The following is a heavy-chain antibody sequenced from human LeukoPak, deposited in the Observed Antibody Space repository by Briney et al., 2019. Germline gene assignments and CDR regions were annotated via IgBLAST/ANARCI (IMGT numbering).Heavy chain of an antibody. J-gene: IGHJ4*02. CDR1: GFTFSTHA. D-gene: IGHD3-22*01. V-gene: IGHV3-30*04. Sequence: GGSLRLPCAASGFTFSTHAMHWVRQAPGKGLEWVAAISFDGDNKYYADSVKGRFTISRDNSNNSLYLQMSSPRAEDTAVYYCASPFRLGWDYYDSSGYFAYWGQETLVTVSS. CDR3: ASPFRLGWDYYDSSGYFAY. CDR2: ISFDGDNK.